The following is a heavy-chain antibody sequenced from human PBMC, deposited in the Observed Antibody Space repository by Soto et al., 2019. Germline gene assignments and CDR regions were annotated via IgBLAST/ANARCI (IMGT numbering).Heavy chain of an antibody. Sequence: PVGSLRLSCAASGFTFSSYAMSWVRQAPGKGLEWVSAISGSGGSTYYADSVKGRFTISRDNSKNTLYLQMNSLRAEDTAVYYCAKDSCSSTSCYGDYWGQGTLVTVSS. V-gene: IGHV3-23*01. CDR2: ISGSGGST. D-gene: IGHD2-2*01. J-gene: IGHJ4*02. CDR3: AKDSCSSTSCYGDY. CDR1: GFTFSSYA.